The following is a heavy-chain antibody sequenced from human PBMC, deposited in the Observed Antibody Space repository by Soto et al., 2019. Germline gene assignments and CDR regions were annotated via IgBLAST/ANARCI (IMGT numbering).Heavy chain of an antibody. D-gene: IGHD6-19*01. V-gene: IGHV3-21*01. Sequence: EVQLVESGGGLVKSGGSLRLSCAASGFIFSSYSMNWVRQAPGKGLEWVSSISSRRNDIYYADSVKDRFTISRDNAKNSLYLQMNSLRDDDTAVYYCARVLTVAGKDYWGQGTLVTVSS. J-gene: IGHJ4*02. CDR1: GFIFSSYS. CDR2: ISSRRNDI. CDR3: ARVLTVAGKDY.